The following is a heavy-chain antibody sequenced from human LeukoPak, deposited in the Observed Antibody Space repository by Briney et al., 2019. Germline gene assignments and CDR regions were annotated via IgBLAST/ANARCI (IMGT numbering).Heavy chain of an antibody. Sequence: ASVKVSCKASGHTFTGYYMHWVRQAPGQGLEWMGWINPNSGGTNYAQKFQGRVTMTRDTSISTAYMELSRLRSDDTAVYYCARDDCSGGSCSVDYWGQGTLVTVSS. V-gene: IGHV1-2*02. D-gene: IGHD2-15*01. CDR2: INPNSGGT. CDR1: GHTFTGYY. J-gene: IGHJ4*02. CDR3: ARDDCSGGSCSVDY.